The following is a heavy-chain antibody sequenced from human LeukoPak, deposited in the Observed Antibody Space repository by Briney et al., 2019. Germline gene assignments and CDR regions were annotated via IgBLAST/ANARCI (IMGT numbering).Heavy chain of an antibody. CDR3: ARSNSTNCYTD. D-gene: IGHD2-2*02. CDR2: ISSSGSTI. J-gene: IGHJ4*02. CDR1: GFTFSDYY. Sequence: GGSLRLSCAASGFTFSDYYLSWIRQAPGKGLEWVSYISSSGSTINYADSVEGRFTISRDNAKNSLYLQMNSLRAEDTAVYYCARSNSTNCYTDWGQGTLVTVSS. V-gene: IGHV3-11*01.